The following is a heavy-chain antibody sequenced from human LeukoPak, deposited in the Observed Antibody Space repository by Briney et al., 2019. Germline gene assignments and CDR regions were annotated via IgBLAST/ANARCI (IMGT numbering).Heavy chain of an antibody. CDR1: GFTFSIYG. V-gene: IGHV3-30*03. CDR3: ARGGSNWYYFDY. CDR2: TSNDGTTK. D-gene: IGHD6-13*01. Sequence: PGRSLRLSCAASGFTFSIYGMHWVRQAPGKGLEWVAFTSNDGTTKYYADAVKGRFTISGDNFKNTLFLQGNSLRPEDTAVYYCARGGSNWYYFDYWGQGTLVTVSS. J-gene: IGHJ4*02.